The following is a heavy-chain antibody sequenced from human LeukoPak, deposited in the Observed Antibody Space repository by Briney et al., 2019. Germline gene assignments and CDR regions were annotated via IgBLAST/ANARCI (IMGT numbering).Heavy chain of an antibody. J-gene: IGHJ4*02. CDR3: ARDWSGDDY. V-gene: IGHV3-21*01. D-gene: IGHD3-3*01. CDR1: GFTFSSYS. CDR2: ISSSSSYI. Sequence: GGSLRLSCAASGFTFSSYSMNWVRQAPGKGLEWVSSISSSSSYIYYVDSVKGRFTISRDDAKNSLYLQMNSLRAEDTALYYCARDWSGDDYWGQGTLVTVSS.